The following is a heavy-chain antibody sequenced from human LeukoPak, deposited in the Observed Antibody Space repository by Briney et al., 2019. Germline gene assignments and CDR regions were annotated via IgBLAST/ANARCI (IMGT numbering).Heavy chain of an antibody. Sequence: PGGSLRLSCAASGFVFRTYGTHWVRQAPGKGLEWVTFIRYDGSDKYYADSVKGRFTISRDNSKNTLFLQMNSLRVEDTAVYYCAKRADYYDSSRALYDAFDLWGQGTMVTVSS. V-gene: IGHV3-30*02. CDR1: GFVFRTYG. CDR3: AKRADYYDSSRALYDAFDL. CDR2: IRYDGSDK. D-gene: IGHD3-16*01. J-gene: IGHJ3*01.